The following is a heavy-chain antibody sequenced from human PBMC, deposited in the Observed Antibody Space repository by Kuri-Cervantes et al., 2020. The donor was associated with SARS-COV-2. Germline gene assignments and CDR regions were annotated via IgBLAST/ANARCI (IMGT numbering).Heavy chain of an antibody. D-gene: IGHD3-10*01. CDR1: GFTFSNYG. Sequence: GGSLRLSCAASGFTFSNYGMHWVRQAPGKGLEWVSSISSSSSYIYYADSVKGRFTISRDNAKNSLYLQMNSLRAEDTAVYYCARESSYYGSGSSDYWGQGTLVTVSS. V-gene: IGHV3-21*01. J-gene: IGHJ4*02. CDR2: ISSSSSYI. CDR3: ARESSYYGSGSSDY.